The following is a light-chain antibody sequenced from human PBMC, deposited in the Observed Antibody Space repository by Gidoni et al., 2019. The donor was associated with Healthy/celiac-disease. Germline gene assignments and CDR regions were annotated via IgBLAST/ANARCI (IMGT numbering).Light chain of an antibody. CDR1: SSDVGGYNY. CDR3: SSYTSSSTVV. J-gene: IGLJ2*01. Sequence: QSALTQPASVPGSPGQPITISCTGTSSDVGGYNYVSWYQQHPGKAPNFMIYDVSNRPSGVSNRFSGSKSGNTASLTISGLQAEDEADYYCSSYTSSSTVVVGGGTKLTVL. CDR2: DVS. V-gene: IGLV2-14*03.